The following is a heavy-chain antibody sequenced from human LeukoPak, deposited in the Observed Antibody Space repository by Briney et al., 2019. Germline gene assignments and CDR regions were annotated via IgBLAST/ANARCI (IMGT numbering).Heavy chain of an antibody. V-gene: IGHV4-4*02. Sequence: PSGTLSLTCAVSGGSISSSNWWSWVRQPPGKGLEWIGEIYHSGSTNYNPSLKSRVTISVDKSKNQFSLKLSSVTAADTAVYYCASKSRYDSSGYVYWGQGTLVTVSS. CDR1: GGSISSSNW. CDR2: IYHSGST. D-gene: IGHD3-22*01. CDR3: ASKSRYDSSGYVY. J-gene: IGHJ4*02.